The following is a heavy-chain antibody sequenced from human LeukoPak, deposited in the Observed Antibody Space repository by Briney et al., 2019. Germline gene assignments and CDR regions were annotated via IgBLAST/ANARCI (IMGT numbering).Heavy chain of an antibody. CDR1: GGSFSGYY. J-gene: IGHJ5*02. CDR3: ARWGPEIVVVPKFDP. Sequence: PSETLSLTSAVYGGSFSGYYWTWMRQPPGQGLEWIGEINHSGSTDYEPSLKSRVTISLVTSKRQFSLKLSSVTAAHTAVYYCARWGPEIVVVPKFDPWGQGTLVTVSS. V-gene: IGHV4-34*01. CDR2: INHSGST. D-gene: IGHD3-22*01.